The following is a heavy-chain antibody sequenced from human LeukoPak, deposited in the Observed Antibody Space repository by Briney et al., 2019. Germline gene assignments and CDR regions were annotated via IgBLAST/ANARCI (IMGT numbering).Heavy chain of an antibody. Sequence: SETLSLTCAVYGGSFSGYYWSWIRQPPGKGLEWIGEINHSGSTNYNPSLKSRVTISVDTSKNQLSLKLSSVTAADTAVYYCARGPYSGSYFDYWGQGTLVTVSS. CDR3: ARGPYSGSYFDY. CDR1: GGSFSGYY. D-gene: IGHD1-26*01. J-gene: IGHJ4*02. CDR2: INHSGST. V-gene: IGHV4-34*01.